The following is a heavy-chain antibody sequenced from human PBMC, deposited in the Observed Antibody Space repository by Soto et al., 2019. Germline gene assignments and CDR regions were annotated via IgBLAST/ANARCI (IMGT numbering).Heavy chain of an antibody. D-gene: IGHD3-10*01. J-gene: IGHJ4*02. CDR3: AKEFGSGSYYKGDY. CDR2: ISGSGGST. Sequence: GSLRLSCAASGFTFSSYAMSWVRQAPGKGLEWVSGISGSGGSTYYADSVKGRFTISRDNSKDTLCLQMNSLRAEDTAIYYCAKEFGSGSYYKGDYWGQGTLVTVSS. V-gene: IGHV3-23*01. CDR1: GFTFSSYA.